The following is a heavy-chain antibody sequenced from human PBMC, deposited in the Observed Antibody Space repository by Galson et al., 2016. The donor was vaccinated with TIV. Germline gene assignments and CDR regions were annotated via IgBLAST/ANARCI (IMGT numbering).Heavy chain of an antibody. CDR3: AKTTPPTGYSGPWNDAFDI. V-gene: IGHV1-2*04. Sequence: SVKVSCKASGYTFSDYYMHWVRQAPGQGLEWMGWINPNIGTTKYEQKFQGWVTMTRDTSTSTVYLELSRLKSDDTAVYYCAKTTPPTGYSGPWNDAFDIWGQGTTVTVSS. CDR1: GYTFSDYY. D-gene: IGHD5-12*01. J-gene: IGHJ3*02. CDR2: INPNIGTT.